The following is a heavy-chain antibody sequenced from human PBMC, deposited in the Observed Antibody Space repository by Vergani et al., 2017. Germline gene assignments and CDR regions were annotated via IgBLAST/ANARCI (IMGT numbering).Heavy chain of an antibody. D-gene: IGHD3-3*01. CDR3: ARDLAPLTFWSGYYTYYYGMDV. CDR1: GFTFSSYS. J-gene: IGHJ6*02. Sequence: EVQLVESGGGLVQPGGSLRLSCAPSGFTFSSYSMHWVRPAPAQPLPWVSYISSSSSTIYYADSVKGRFTISRDNAKNSLYLQMNSLRDEDTAVYYCARDLAPLTFWSGYYTYYYGMDVWGQGTTVTVSS. CDR2: ISSSSSTI. V-gene: IGHV3-48*02.